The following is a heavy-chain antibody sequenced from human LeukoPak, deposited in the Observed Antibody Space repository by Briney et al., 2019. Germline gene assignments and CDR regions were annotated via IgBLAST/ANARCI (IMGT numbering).Heavy chain of an antibody. J-gene: IGHJ4*02. CDR3: ARGGWYFDY. CDR1: GFTLSDHW. CDR2: IKQDGSEK. V-gene: IGHV3-7*04. D-gene: IGHD6-19*01. Sequence: GGSLRLSCAASGFTLSDHWMTWVRQAPGKGLEWVAYIKQDGSEKYYVDSVKGRFTISRDNSKNSLYLQMNSLRAEDTAAYYCARGGWYFDYWGQGTLVTVSS.